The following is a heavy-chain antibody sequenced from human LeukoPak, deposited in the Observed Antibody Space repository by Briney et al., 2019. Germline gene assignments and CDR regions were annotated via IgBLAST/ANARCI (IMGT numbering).Heavy chain of an antibody. CDR2: INPNSGGT. Sequence: ASVKVSCKASGYTFTGYYMHWVRQAPGQGLEWMGWINPNSGGTKYEQKFQGRVTMTRDTSISTAYMELSRLRSDDTAVYYCARVGGPYNYGYYYAMDVWGQGTTVTVSS. D-gene: IGHD3-10*01. CDR3: ARVGGPYNYGYYYAMDV. CDR1: GYTFTGYY. V-gene: IGHV1-2*02. J-gene: IGHJ6*02.